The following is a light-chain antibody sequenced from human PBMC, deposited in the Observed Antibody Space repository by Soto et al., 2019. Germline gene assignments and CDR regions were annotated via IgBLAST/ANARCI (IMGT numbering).Light chain of an antibody. V-gene: IGLV2-14*01. Sequence: QSALTQPASVSGTPGQSITISCTGSNSDVGLYNFVSWYQHHPGRAPKLIVSEVSHRPSGTSNRFSGSKSGNTASLTISGLQSEDEAEYDCISYTSDDVRYVFGTGTKLTVL. CDR2: EVS. J-gene: IGLJ1*01. CDR1: NSDVGLYNF. CDR3: ISYTSDDVRYV.